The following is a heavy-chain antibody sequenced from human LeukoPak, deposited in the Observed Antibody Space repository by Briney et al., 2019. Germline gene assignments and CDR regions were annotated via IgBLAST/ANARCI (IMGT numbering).Heavy chain of an antibody. CDR1: GGSISSYY. J-gene: IGHJ3*02. CDR3: ARGSLAVAQPFAFDI. V-gene: IGHV4-4*07. D-gene: IGHD6-19*01. CDR2: IYTSGST. Sequence: SETLSLTCTVSGGSISSYYWSWIRQPAGKGLKWIGRIYTSGSTNYNPSLKSRVTMSVDTSKNQFSLKLSSVTAADTAVYYCARGSLAVAQPFAFDIWGQGTMVTVSS.